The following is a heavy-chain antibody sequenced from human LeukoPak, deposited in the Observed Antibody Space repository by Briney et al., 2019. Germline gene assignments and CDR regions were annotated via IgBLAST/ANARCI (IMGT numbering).Heavy chain of an antibody. CDR1: GGSITSANW. CDR2: IYHTGNT. CDR3: ARRNPIVLMVYATVLDY. Sequence: SETLSLTCAVSGGSITSANWWSWVRQSPGKGLEWIGEIYHTGNTNYNPSLNSRVSISLDTSKNQFSLKLSSVTAADTAVYYCARRNPIVLMVYATVLDYWGQGTLVTVSS. J-gene: IGHJ4*02. D-gene: IGHD2-8*01. V-gene: IGHV4-4*02.